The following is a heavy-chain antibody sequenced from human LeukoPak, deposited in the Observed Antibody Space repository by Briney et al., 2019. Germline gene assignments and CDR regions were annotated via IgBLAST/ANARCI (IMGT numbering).Heavy chain of an antibody. CDR2: VYHNGNT. J-gene: IGHJ4*02. CDR1: GFSISGGYY. Sequence: PSETLSLKCAVSGFSISGGYYWVWIRQPPGKGLEWIGSVYHNGNTLFNTSLKSRVTLSVDSSKNQFSLRLSSVTAADTARYYCARNEGIVVAGTWFDNWGQGTLVIVSS. D-gene: IGHD6-19*01. CDR3: ARNEGIVVAGTWFDN. V-gene: IGHV4-38-2*01.